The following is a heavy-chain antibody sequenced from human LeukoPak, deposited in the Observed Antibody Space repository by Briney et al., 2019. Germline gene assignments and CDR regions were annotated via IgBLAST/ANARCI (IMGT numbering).Heavy chain of an antibody. CDR1: GGSFSGYY. J-gene: IGHJ4*02. Sequence: SETLSLTCAVYGGSFSGYYWSWIRQPPGKGLEWIGEINHSGSTNYNPSLKSRVTISVDTSKNQFSLKLSSVTAADTAVYYCARLGLLVAGTYVAFDYWGQGTLVTVSS. CDR3: ARLGLLVAGTYVAFDY. D-gene: IGHD6-19*01. CDR2: INHSGST. V-gene: IGHV4-34*01.